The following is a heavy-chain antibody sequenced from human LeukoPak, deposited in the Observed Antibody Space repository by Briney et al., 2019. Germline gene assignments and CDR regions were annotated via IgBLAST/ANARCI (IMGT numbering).Heavy chain of an antibody. D-gene: IGHD3-10*01. CDR2: ISYDGSNK. CDR1: GFTFSSYA. Sequence: GGSLRLSCAASGFTFSSYAMHWVRQAPGKGLEWVAFISYDGSNKYYADSVKGRFTISRDNSKNTLYLQMNSLRAEDTAVYYCARDSILWFGELLYDAFDIWGQGTMVTVSS. V-gene: IGHV3-30-3*01. CDR3: ARDSILWFGELLYDAFDI. J-gene: IGHJ3*02.